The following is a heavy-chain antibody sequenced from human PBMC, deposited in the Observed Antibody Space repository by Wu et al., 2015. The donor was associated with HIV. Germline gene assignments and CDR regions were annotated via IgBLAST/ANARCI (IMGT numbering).Heavy chain of an antibody. V-gene: IGHV1-69*01. CDR3: ARTPDGYYDSSGYYYFDI. Sequence: QVQLVQSGAEVKKPGSSVKVSCKASGGTFSSYAISWVRQAPGQGLEWMGGIIPIFGTANYAQKFQGRVTITTDESTSTAYMELSSLRSEDTAVYYCARTPDGYYDSSGYYYFDIWAKGQWSPSLQ. CDR2: IIPIFGTA. CDR1: GGTFSSYA. J-gene: IGHJ3*02. D-gene: IGHD3-22*01.